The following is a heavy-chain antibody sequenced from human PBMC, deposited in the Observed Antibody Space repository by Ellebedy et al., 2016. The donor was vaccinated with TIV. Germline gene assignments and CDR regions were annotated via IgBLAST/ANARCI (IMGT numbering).Heavy chain of an antibody. CDR3: ARDVVTGGYRYWYFDL. D-gene: IGHD1-26*01. Sequence: MPSETLSLTCVVSGGSISSSNWWSWVRQPPGKGLEWIGEIFHSGSTNYNPSLKSRLTISVDKSKSQFSLNLNSVTAADTAVYYCARDVVTGGYRYWYFDLWGRGTLVTVSS. CDR1: GGSISSSNW. CDR2: IFHSGST. J-gene: IGHJ2*01. V-gene: IGHV4-4*02.